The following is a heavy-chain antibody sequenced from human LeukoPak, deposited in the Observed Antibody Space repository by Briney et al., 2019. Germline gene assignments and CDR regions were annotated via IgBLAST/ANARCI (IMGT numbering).Heavy chain of an antibody. CDR3: ARYPSGAEFDY. J-gene: IGHJ4*02. Sequence: PSETLSLTCTVSGGSISSYYWSWIRQPPGKGLEWIGYIYYSGSTNYNPSLKSRVTISVDTSKNQFSLKLSSVTAADTAVYYCARYPSGAEFDYWGQGTLVTVSS. CDR2: IYYSGST. CDR1: GGSISSYY. V-gene: IGHV4-59*01. D-gene: IGHD3-10*01.